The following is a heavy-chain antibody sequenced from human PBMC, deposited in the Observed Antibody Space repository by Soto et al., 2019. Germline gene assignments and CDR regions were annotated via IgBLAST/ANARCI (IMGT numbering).Heavy chain of an antibody. CDR1: GYTFTGYY. V-gene: IGHV1-2*04. CDR2: INPNSGGT. J-gene: IGHJ6*03. CDR3: ARGSRIVVVPAAHYYYYYYIDV. Sequence: ASVKVSCKASGYTFTGYYMHWVRQAPGQGLEWMGWINPNSGGTNYAQKFQGWVTMTRDTSISTAYMELSRLRSDDTAVYYCARGSRIVVVPAAHYYYYYYIDVWGKGTTVTVSS. D-gene: IGHD2-2*01.